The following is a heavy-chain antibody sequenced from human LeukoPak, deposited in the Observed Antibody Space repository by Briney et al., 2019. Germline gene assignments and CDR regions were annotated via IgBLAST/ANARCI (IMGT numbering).Heavy chain of an antibody. J-gene: IGHJ3*02. CDR2: IYTSGST. Sequence: SETLSLTCTVSGGSISGYYWSWIRQPAGKGLEWVGRIYTSGSTHYNSSLTSRVTMSVDTSKNHISLKLSSVTAADTAVYYCARLITGTTSAFDIWGQGTVVTVSS. CDR1: GGSISGYY. D-gene: IGHD1-7*01. V-gene: IGHV4-4*07. CDR3: ARLITGTTSAFDI.